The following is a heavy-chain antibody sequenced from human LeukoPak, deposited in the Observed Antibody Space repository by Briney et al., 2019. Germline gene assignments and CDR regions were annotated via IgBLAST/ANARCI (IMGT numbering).Heavy chain of an antibody. CDR3: ARHEPVITLSAYYYGMDV. CDR2: ISTSSTYI. J-gene: IGHJ6*02. D-gene: IGHD1-14*01. V-gene: IGHV3-21*01. Sequence: GGSLRLSCAASGFTFSTYSMNWVRQAPGKGLEWVSSISTSSTYIYYADSVKGRFTISRDNAKNSLYLQMNSLRAEDTAVYYCARHEPVITLSAYYYGMDVWGPGTTVTVSS. CDR1: GFTFSTYS.